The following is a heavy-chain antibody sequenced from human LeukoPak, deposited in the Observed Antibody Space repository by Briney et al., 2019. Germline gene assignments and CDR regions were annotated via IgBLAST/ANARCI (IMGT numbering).Heavy chain of an antibody. D-gene: IGHD3-10*01. CDR2: IYYSGST. J-gene: IGHJ4*02. CDR1: GGSISSYY. CDR3: ASLDYYGSGSYLF. Sequence: SETLSLTCTVSGGSISSYYWSWIRQPPGKGLEWIGYIYYSGSTNYNPSLKSRVTISVDTSKNQFSLKLSSVTAADTAVYYCASLDYYGSGSYLFWGQGTLVTVSS. V-gene: IGHV4-59*01.